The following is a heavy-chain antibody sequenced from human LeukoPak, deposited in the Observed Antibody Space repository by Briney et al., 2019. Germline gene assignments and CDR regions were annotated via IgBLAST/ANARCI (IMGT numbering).Heavy chain of an antibody. CDR2: INHSGST. CDR3: VRGYGSGSYNWFDP. D-gene: IGHD3-10*01. J-gene: IGHJ5*02. V-gene: IGHV4-34*01. Sequence: REINHSGSTNYNPSLKSLVTISVDTSKNQFSLKLSSVTAADTAVYYCVRGYGSGSYNWFDPWGQGTLVTVSS.